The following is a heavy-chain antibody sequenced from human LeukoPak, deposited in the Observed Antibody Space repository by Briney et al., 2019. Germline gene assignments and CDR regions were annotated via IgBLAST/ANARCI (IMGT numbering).Heavy chain of an antibody. Sequence: ASVKVSCKASGYTFTGYYMHWVRQAPGQGLEWMGWINPNSGGTNYAQKFQGRVTMTRDTSISTAYMELSRLRSDDTAVYYCARNSKFRRYYYDSSGYANFDYWGQGTLVTVSS. CDR1: GYTFTGYY. CDR2: INPNSGGT. CDR3: ARNSKFRRYYYDSSGYANFDY. J-gene: IGHJ4*02. D-gene: IGHD3-22*01. V-gene: IGHV1-2*02.